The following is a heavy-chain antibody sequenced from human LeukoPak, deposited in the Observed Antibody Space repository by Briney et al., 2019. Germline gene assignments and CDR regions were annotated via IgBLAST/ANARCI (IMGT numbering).Heavy chain of an antibody. J-gene: IGHJ2*01. CDR3: AKAFGSWYFDL. D-gene: IGHD3-16*01. CDR1: GFTFSSYA. V-gene: IGHV3-23*01. Sequence: GGSLRLSCAASGFTFSSYAMSWVRQAPGKGLEWVSAISASGDSTHYADSVKGRFTISRDNSRNTLSLQMNSLRAEDTAVYYCAKAFGSWYFDLWGRGTLVTVSS. CDR2: ISASGDST.